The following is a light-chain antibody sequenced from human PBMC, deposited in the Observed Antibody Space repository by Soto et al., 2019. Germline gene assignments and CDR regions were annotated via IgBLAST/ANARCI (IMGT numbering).Light chain of an antibody. V-gene: IGKV1-33*01. CDR2: DAS. J-gene: IGKJ4*01. CDR3: QQYSSMVS. Sequence: DIQMTQSPSSLSASVGDRVTIACQSSHDVSRNLNWLQQKPGEAPKLLIYDASNLERGVQSRFSGSGSGTDVELIISSLQPQDVGSYYCQQYSSMVSLGGGTAVEIK. CDR1: HDVSRN.